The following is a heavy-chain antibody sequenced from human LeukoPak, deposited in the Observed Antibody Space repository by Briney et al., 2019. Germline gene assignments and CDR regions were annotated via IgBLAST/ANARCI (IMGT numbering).Heavy chain of an antibody. Sequence: PSETLSLTCTVSGGSISSYYWSRIRQPPGKGLEYIGYIYYSGYTNYNPSLKSRVTISVDTSKNQFSLKLSSVTAADTAVYYCARETSQKGAHYMDVWGKGTTVTISS. V-gene: IGHV4-59*01. D-gene: IGHD3-16*01. CDR2: IYYSGYT. J-gene: IGHJ6*03. CDR1: GGSISSYY. CDR3: ARETSQKGAHYMDV.